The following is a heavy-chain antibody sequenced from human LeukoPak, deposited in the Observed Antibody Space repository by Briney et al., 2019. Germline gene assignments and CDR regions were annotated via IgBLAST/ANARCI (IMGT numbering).Heavy chain of an antibody. J-gene: IGHJ6*03. CDR3: ARGIGGYNYYYYMDV. V-gene: IGHV4-39*01. CDR1: GGSIRSSIYY. D-gene: IGHD5-24*01. CDR2: IYYSGCT. Sequence: SETLSLTCTVSGGSIRSSIYYWGWIRQPPGKGLEWIGSIYYSGCTYYSPSLKSRVTISVDTSKNQFSLKLSSVTAADTAVYYCARGIGGYNYYYYMDVWGKGTTVTIS.